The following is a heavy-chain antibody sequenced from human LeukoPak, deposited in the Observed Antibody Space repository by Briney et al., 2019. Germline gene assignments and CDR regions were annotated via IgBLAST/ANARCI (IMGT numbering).Heavy chain of an antibody. V-gene: IGHV3-48*01. Sequence: GGSLRLSCAASGFTLSTYSMNWVRQAPGKGLEWVSYITSSSTPMYYADSVKGRFTISRDNANNSLYLQMNSLRAEDTAVYYCARDGNSFDIWGQGTMVTVSS. CDR2: ITSSSTPM. D-gene: IGHD2/OR15-2a*01. CDR1: GFTLSTYS. CDR3: ARDGNSFDI. J-gene: IGHJ3*02.